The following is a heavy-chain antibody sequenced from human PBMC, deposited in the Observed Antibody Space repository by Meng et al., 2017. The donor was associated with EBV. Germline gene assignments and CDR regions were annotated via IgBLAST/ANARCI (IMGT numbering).Heavy chain of an antibody. V-gene: IGHV3-20*01. Sequence: VVAVGAGGGVVRPGGSLRLSCAASGFTFDGYGMSWVRQAPGKGLEWVSGINWNGGSTGYADSVKGRFTISRDNAKNSLYLQMNSLRAEDTALYHCARVRGDYGDYGWFDPWGQGTLVTVSS. J-gene: IGHJ5*02. CDR1: GFTFDGYG. CDR3: ARVRGDYGDYGWFDP. CDR2: INWNGGST. D-gene: IGHD4-17*01.